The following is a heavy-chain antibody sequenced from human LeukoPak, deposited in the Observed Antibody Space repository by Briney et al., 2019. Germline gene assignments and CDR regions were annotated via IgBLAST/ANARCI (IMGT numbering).Heavy chain of an antibody. CDR3: ARDSGTWPYYYYMDV. CDR1: GFTVSSNY. V-gene: IGHV3-53*01. J-gene: IGHJ6*03. Sequence: PGGSLRLSCAASGFTVSSNYMSWVRQAPGKGLEWVSVIYSGGSTYYADSVKGRFTISRDNSKNTLYLQMNSLRAEDTAVYYCARDSGTWPYYYYMDVWGKGTTVTVSS. D-gene: IGHD1-26*01. CDR2: IYSGGST.